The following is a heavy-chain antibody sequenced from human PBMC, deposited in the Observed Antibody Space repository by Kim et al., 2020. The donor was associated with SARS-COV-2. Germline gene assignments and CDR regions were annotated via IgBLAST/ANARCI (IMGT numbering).Heavy chain of an antibody. CDR1: GFTFSSYG. CDR2: ISYDGDNK. V-gene: IGHV3-30*18. D-gene: IGHD5-12*01. Sequence: GGSLRLSCAASGFTFSSYGMHWVRQAPGKGLEWVAVISYDGDNKYYGDSVRGRFTISRDNSKNTLYLQMNSLRVEDTAVYYCAKGLYSGHDSTLDNWCDPWGQGTLVSVSS. CDR3: AKGLYSGHDSTLDNWCDP. J-gene: IGHJ5*02.